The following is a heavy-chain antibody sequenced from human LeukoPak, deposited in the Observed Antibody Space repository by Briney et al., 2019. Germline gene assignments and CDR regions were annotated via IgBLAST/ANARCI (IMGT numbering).Heavy chain of an antibody. CDR2: INLNSGNT. Sequence: GASVKVSCTASGYTFTRYDINWVRQATGQGLEWMGWINLNSGNTGYAQKFQGRVTITRDTSIRTAYMEVSNLRSDDTAVYYCATALAVAADTTFDYWGQGTLVTVSS. J-gene: IGHJ4*02. V-gene: IGHV1-8*03. D-gene: IGHD6-19*01. CDR3: ATALAVAADTTFDY. CDR1: GYTFTRYD.